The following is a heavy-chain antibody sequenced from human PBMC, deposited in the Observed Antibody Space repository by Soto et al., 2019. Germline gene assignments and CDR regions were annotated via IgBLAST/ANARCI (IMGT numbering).Heavy chain of an antibody. Sequence: ASVKVSCKASGYTFTGYYMHWVRQAPGQGLEWMGWINPNSGGTNYAQKFQGWVTMTRDTSISTAYMELSRLRSDDTAVYYCARARFKITRTTPSWFDPWGQATLVTVSS. V-gene: IGHV1-2*04. CDR3: ARARFKITRTTPSWFDP. CDR2: INPNSGGT. D-gene: IGHD1-7*01. CDR1: GYTFTGYY. J-gene: IGHJ5*02.